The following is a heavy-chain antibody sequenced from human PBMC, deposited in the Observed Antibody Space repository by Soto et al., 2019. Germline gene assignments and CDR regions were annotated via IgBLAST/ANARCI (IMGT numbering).Heavy chain of an antibody. Sequence: SETLSLTCTVSGGSISSGGYYWSWIRQHPGKGLEWIGYIYNSGSTYYNPSLRSRLTISVDVSKNQFSLDLSSVTAADTAVYYCARVEFYDSGSPGYFDYWGQGTLVTVSS. V-gene: IGHV4-31*03. CDR3: ARVEFYDSGSPGYFDY. CDR2: IYNSGST. J-gene: IGHJ4*02. D-gene: IGHD3-10*01. CDR1: GGSISSGGYY.